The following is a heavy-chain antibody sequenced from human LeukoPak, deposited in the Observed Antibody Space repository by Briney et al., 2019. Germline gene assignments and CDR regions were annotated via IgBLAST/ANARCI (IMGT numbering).Heavy chain of an antibody. D-gene: IGHD5-12*01. V-gene: IGHV3-11*01. Sequence: PGESLRLSCAASGFTFSDYYMSWIRQAPGKGLEWVSYISSSGSTIYYADSVKGRFTISRDNAKNSLYLQMNSLRAEDTAVYYCARDSGYEPINYYYYYGMDVWGQGTTVTVSS. J-gene: IGHJ6*02. CDR1: GFTFSDYY. CDR2: ISSSGSTI. CDR3: ARDSGYEPINYYYYYGMDV.